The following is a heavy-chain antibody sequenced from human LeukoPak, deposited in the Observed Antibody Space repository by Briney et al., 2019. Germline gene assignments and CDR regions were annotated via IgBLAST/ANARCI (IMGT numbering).Heavy chain of an antibody. CDR2: SYYSGST. Sequence: SETLSLTCTVSGGSIRTGGSVSSYYWNWIRQPPGKGLEWIGYSYYSGSTNYNPSLKSRVTISVDTSKNQFSLKLSSVTAADTAVYYCARSPRDWSPVLRFLAYGMDVWGQGTTVTVSS. J-gene: IGHJ6*02. V-gene: IGHV4-61*01. CDR3: ARSPRDWSPVLRFLAYGMDV. CDR1: GGSIRTGGSVSSYY. D-gene: IGHD3-3*01.